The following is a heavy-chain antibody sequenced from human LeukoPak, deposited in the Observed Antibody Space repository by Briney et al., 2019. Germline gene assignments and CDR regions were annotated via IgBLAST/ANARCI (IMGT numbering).Heavy chain of an antibody. Sequence: GASVKVSCKASGYTFTSYDINLVRQATGQGLEWMGWMNPNSGNTGYAQKVQGRVTMTRNTSISTAYLDLRILRSEDTAVYYCARGPPLLWFGELFPLYYYYYGMDVWGQGTTVTVSS. J-gene: IGHJ6*02. CDR2: MNPNSGNT. V-gene: IGHV1-8*01. D-gene: IGHD3-10*01. CDR3: ARGPPLLWFGELFPLYYYYYGMDV. CDR1: GYTFTSYD.